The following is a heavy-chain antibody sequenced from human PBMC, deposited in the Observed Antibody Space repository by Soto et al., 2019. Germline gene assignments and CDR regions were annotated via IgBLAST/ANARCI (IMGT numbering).Heavy chain of an antibody. J-gene: IGHJ4*02. D-gene: IGHD6-6*01. CDR2: IYPGDSDT. Sequence: GEPLKIYWKGSGYSFTSYWIGWVRQMPGKGLEWMGIIYPGDSDTRYSPSFQGQVTISADKSISTAYLQWSSLKASDTAMYYCARLYSSSPLYSRYWGQGTLVTVSS. CDR1: GYSFTSYW. CDR3: ARLYSSSPLYSRY. V-gene: IGHV5-51*01.